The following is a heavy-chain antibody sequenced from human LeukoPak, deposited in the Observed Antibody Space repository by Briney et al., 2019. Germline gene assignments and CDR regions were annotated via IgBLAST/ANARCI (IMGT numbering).Heavy chain of an antibody. D-gene: IGHD1-26*01. J-gene: IGHJ4*02. CDR1: GYTFTSYY. CDR2: INPSGGST. Sequence: ASVKVSCKASGYTFTSYYMHWVRQAPGQGIEWMGIINPSGGSTSYAQKFQGRVTMTRDTSTSTVYMELSSLRSEDTAVYYCAREIKWEQPDYWGQGTLVTVSS. CDR3: AREIKWEQPDY. V-gene: IGHV1-46*01.